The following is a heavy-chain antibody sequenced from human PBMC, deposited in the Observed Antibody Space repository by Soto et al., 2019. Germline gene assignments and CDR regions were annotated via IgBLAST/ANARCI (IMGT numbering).Heavy chain of an antibody. CDR2: ISYDGSNK. D-gene: IGHD2-15*01. Sequence: PGGSLRLSCVASGLTFSHYGMHWVRQVPGKGLEWVAVISYDGSNKYYADSVKGRFTISRDNSKNTLYLQMNSLRAEDTAVYYCAKDLLVVVAATNYWGQGALVTVSS. V-gene: IGHV3-30*18. CDR1: GLTFSHYG. CDR3: AKDLLVVVAATNY. J-gene: IGHJ4*02.